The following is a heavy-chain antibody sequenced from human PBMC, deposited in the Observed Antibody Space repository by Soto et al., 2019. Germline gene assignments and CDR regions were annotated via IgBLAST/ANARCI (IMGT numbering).Heavy chain of an antibody. CDR2: IFYSGST. CDR1: GGSISISSYY. D-gene: IGHD2-15*01. V-gene: IGHV4-39*01. CDR3: ARHLTYCSAGSCYSDFPYFGMDV. J-gene: IGHJ6*02. Sequence: PSETLSLTCTVSGGSISISSYYWGWIRQPPGKGLEWIGSIFYSGSTYYNPSLKSRVTISVDTSKNQFSLKLSSVTAADMAVYYCARHLTYCSAGSCYSDFPYFGMDVWGQGTTVTVSS.